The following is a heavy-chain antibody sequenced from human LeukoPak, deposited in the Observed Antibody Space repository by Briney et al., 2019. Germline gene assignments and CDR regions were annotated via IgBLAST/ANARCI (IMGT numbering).Heavy chain of an antibody. CDR1: GGTFSSYA. V-gene: IGHV1-69*13. D-gene: IGHD6-13*01. CDR2: IIPIFGTT. Sequence: ASVKVSCKASGGTFSSYAITWVRQAPGQGLEWMGGIIPIFGTTSYAQKFQGRLTMTADESTTTGYIELHSLRSEDTGVYYCARGKVPGGLIAAAGIHFDYWGQGTLVTVSS. CDR3: ARGKVPGGLIAAAGIHFDY. J-gene: IGHJ4*02.